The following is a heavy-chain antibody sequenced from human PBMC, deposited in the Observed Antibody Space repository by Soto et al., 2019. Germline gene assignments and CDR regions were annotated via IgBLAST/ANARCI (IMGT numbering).Heavy chain of an antibody. J-gene: IGHJ4*02. Sequence: SETLSLTCSVSGGSISSSSYYWGWIRQPPGKGLEWIGSINYSGSSYYNPSLKSRVTISVDTSKNQFSLKLSSETAADTAVYYCARRSATTVTTFDYWGQGTLVTVSS. CDR3: ARRSATTVTTFDY. V-gene: IGHV4-39*01. CDR2: INYSGSS. D-gene: IGHD4-4*01. CDR1: GGSISSSSYY.